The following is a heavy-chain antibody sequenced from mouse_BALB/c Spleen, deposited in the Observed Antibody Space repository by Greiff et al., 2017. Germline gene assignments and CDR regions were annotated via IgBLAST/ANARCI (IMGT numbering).Heavy chain of an antibody. D-gene: IGHD2-3*01. Sequence: VKVVESGPGLVAPSQSLSITCTVSGFSLTSYGVHWVRQPPGKGLEWLGVIWAGGSTNYNSALMSRLSISKDNSKSQVFLKMNSLQTDDTAMYYCASEGDGPSWFAYWGQGTLVTVSA. V-gene: IGHV2-9*02. J-gene: IGHJ3*01. CDR2: IWAGGST. CDR3: ASEGDGPSWFAY. CDR1: GFSLTSYG.